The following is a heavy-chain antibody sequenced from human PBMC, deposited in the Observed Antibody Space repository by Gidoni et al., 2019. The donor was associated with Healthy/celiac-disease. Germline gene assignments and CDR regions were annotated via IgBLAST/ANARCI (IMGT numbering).Heavy chain of an antibody. J-gene: IGHJ3*02. CDR3: TTYTPSYDFWSDDAFDI. CDR2: IKSKTDGGTT. CDR1: GFTFSTSW. V-gene: IGHV3-15*01. Sequence: EVQLVESGGGLVKPGGSLRLSCAASGFTFSTSWMSWVRQAPGKGLEWVGRIKSKTDGGTTDYAAPVKGRFTISRDDSKNTLYLEMNSLKTEDTAVYYCTTYTPSYDFWSDDAFDIWGQGTMVTVSS. D-gene: IGHD3-3*01.